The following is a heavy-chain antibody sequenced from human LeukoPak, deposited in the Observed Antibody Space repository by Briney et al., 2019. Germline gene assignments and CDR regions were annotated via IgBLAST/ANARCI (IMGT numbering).Heavy chain of an antibody. V-gene: IGHV4-59*01. CDR1: GGSISSYY. Sequence: SETLSLTCTVSGGSISSYYWSWIRQPPGKGLEWIGYIYYSGSTNYNPSLKSRVTISVDTSKNQFSLKLSSVTAADTAVYYCARAVSVRFWFDPWGQGTLVTVSS. CDR3: ARAVSVRFWFDP. D-gene: IGHD3-10*01. CDR2: IYYSGST. J-gene: IGHJ5*02.